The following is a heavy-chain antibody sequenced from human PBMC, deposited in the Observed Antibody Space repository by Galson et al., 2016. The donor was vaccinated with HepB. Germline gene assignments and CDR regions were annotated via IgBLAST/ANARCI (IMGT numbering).Heavy chain of an antibody. CDR2: IYSSGET. CDR1: GGSLSSYY. CDR3: ARYMLPPKDWYFDL. Sequence: TLPLTCTVSGGSLSSYYWSWIRQPPGKGLEWIGYIYSSGETNYNTFFKSRVSMSVDTSKNQLSLKLSSVTAADTAVYYCARYMLPPKDWYFDLWGRGTLVTVSS. J-gene: IGHJ2*01. V-gene: IGHV4-59*01. D-gene: IGHD3-10*02.